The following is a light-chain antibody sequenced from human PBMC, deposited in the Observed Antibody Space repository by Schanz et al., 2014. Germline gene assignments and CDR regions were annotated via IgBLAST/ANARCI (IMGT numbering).Light chain of an antibody. V-gene: IGKV3-15*01. J-gene: IGKJ2*01. Sequence: EIVLTQSPGTLSLSPGEGATLSCRASQSVSSYYLAWYQQKPGQAPRLLIYGASTRATGIPARFSGSGSGTEFTLTISSLQSEDFAVYFCQHYADWPSYTFGQGTKLEIK. CDR2: GAS. CDR3: QHYADWPSYT. CDR1: QSVSSY.